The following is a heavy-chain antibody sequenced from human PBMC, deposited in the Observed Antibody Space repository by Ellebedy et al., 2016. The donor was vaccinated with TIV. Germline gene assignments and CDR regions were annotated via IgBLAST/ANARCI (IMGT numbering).Heavy chain of an antibody. Sequence: MPSETLSLTCSVSGDSTVSYYWSWIRQPAGKGLEWIGRLYSTGTANYNPSLGSRVTISLDTSNRQFSLNLTSVTAADTAVYYCARGRRALDPWGQGTLVTVSS. V-gene: IGHV4-4*07. CDR3: ARGRRALDP. CDR1: GDSTVSYY. J-gene: IGHJ5*02. CDR2: LYSTGTA.